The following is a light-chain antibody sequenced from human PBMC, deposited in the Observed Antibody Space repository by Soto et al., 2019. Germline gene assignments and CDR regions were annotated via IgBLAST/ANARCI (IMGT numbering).Light chain of an antibody. J-gene: IGKJ1*01. CDR1: QSVTNN. V-gene: IGKV3D-15*01. Sequence: EIVRTQSPATLSVSPGERATLSCRASQSVTNNYFAWYQQKPGRALRLLIDGASTRATGIPSRFSGSGSGTEFTLTISSLQPDDFATYYCQQYDSYPWTFGQGTKVDIK. CDR2: GAS. CDR3: QQYDSYPWT.